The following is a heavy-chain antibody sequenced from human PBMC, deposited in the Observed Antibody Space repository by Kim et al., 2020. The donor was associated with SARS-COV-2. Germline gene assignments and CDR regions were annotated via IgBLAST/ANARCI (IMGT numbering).Heavy chain of an antibody. D-gene: IGHD3-16*01. J-gene: IGHJ4*02. Sequence: SETLSLTCTVSGGSISSYYWSWIRQPPGKGLEWIGYIYYSGSTNYNPSLKSRVTISVDTSKNQFSLKLSSVTAADTAVYYYARGDSTGGGFGSNTWGQGTLVTVSS. CDR2: IYYSGST. CDR1: GGSISSYY. V-gene: IGHV4-59*13. CDR3: ARGDSTGGGFGSNT.